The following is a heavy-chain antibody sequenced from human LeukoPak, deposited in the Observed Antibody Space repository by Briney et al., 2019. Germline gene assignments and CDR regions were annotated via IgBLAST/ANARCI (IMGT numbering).Heavy chain of an antibody. J-gene: IGHJ5*02. V-gene: IGHV3-53*01. CDR2: IYSGGST. CDR1: GLTVSNNY. Sequence: GGSLRLSCAASGLTVSNNYMTWVRQAPGKGLEWVSLIYSGGSTYYADSVKGRFTISRDNSKNTLYLQMNSLRAEDTAVYYCARGLAGTNNWFDPWGQGTLVTVSS. D-gene: IGHD6-19*01. CDR3: ARGLAGTNNWFDP.